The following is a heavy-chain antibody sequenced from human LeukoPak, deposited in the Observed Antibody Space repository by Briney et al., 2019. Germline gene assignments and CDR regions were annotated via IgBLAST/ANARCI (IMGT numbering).Heavy chain of an antibody. Sequence: ASVKVSCKASGYTFTGDYMHWVRQAPGQGLEWMGWINPNSGGTNYAQKFQGRVTMTRDTSISTAYMELSRLRSDDTAVYYCAREEKITMVRGVIRGWGKGTLVTVSS. J-gene: IGHJ4*02. CDR1: GYTFTGDY. CDR2: INPNSGGT. V-gene: IGHV1-2*02. CDR3: AREEKITMVRGVIRG. D-gene: IGHD3-10*01.